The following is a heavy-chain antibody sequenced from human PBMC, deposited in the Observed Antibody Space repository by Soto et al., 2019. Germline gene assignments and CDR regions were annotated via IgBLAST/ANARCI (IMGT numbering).Heavy chain of an antibody. J-gene: IGHJ4*02. V-gene: IGHV3-21*01. CDR1: GFTFSSYS. CDR3: ARDRGGNSVGLDY. D-gene: IGHD2-15*01. Sequence: EVQLVESGGGLVKPGGSLRLSCAASGFTFSSYSMNWVRQAPGKGLEWVSSISSSSSYIYYADSVKGRFTISRDHAKNSLYMQMNSLRAEDTAVYYCARDRGGNSVGLDYWGQGTLVTVSS. CDR2: ISSSSSYI.